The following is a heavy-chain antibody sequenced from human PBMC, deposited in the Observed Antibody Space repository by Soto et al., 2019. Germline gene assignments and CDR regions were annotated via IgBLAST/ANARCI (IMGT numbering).Heavy chain of an antibody. J-gene: IGHJ4*02. CDR3: ARPARQDTVAGNY. Sequence: PSETLSLTCTVSGSSISSSSYYWGWIRQPPGKGLEWIGSIYYTGITHYNPSLKSRATISIDTSKNQFSLNLNSVTATDTAVYYCARPARQDTVAGNYWGQGTLVTVSS. CDR1: GSSISSSSYY. D-gene: IGHD6-19*01. CDR2: IYYTGIT. V-gene: IGHV4-39*01.